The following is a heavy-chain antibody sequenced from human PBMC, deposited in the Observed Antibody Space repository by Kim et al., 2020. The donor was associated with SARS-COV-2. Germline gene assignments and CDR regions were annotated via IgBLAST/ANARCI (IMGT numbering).Heavy chain of an antibody. V-gene: IGHV4-4*02. CDR1: GGSISSSNW. D-gene: IGHD3-10*01. Sequence: SETLSLTCAVSGGSISSSNWWSWVRQPPGKGLEWIGEIYHSGSTNYNPSLKSRVTISVDKSKNQFSLKLSSVTAADTAVYYCARDGRTTYYYGSASRVYYYGMDVWGQGTTVTVSS. CDR3: ARDGRTTYYYGSASRVYYYGMDV. J-gene: IGHJ6*02. CDR2: IYHSGST.